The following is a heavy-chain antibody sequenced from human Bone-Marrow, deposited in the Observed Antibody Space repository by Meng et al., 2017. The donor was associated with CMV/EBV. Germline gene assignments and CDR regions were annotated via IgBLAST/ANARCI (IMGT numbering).Heavy chain of an antibody. Sequence: CLASGFTFSSYAMSWVRQAPGKGLEWVSAISGSGGSTYYADSVKGRFTISRDNSKKTMYLQMNSLRAEDTAVYYCAKDGYSSGWPSDKWGQGTLVTVSS. D-gene: IGHD6-19*01. CDR3: AKDGYSSGWPSDK. CDR2: ISGSGGST. CDR1: GFTFSSYA. J-gene: IGHJ4*02. V-gene: IGHV3-23*01.